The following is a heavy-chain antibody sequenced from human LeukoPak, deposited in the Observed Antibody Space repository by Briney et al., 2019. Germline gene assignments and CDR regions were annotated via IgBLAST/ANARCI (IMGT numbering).Heavy chain of an antibody. CDR2: ISWNSGSI. J-gene: IGHJ4*02. CDR1: GFTFDDYA. V-gene: IGHV3-9*03. CDR3: AKEGLVGASLDY. D-gene: IGHD1-26*01. Sequence: GGSLRLSCAASGFTFDDYAMHWVRQAPGKGLEWVSGISWNSGSIGYADSVKGRFTISRDNAKNSLYLQMNSLRAEDMALYYCAKEGLVGASLDYWGQGTLVTVSS.